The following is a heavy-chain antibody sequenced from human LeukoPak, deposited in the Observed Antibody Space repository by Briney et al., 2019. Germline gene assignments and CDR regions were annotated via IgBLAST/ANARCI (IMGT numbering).Heavy chain of an antibody. D-gene: IGHD5-24*01. Sequence: GGSLRLSCATSGFTFSSYWMTWVRQAPGKGLEWVANIKQDGSEKNYVDSVKGRFAISRDNSKNSLYLQMNSLRAEDTAVYYCARDPPRHVQVPCYWGQGTRVTVSS. CDR1: GFTFSSYW. CDR3: ARDPPRHVQVPCY. V-gene: IGHV3-7*03. J-gene: IGHJ4*02. CDR2: IKQDGSEK.